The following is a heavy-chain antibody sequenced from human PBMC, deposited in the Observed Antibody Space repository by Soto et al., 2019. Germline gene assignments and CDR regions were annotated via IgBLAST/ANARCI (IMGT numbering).Heavy chain of an antibody. CDR3: ACLTYYDFWSGPYDQDYFAY. CDR1: GFTFSSYS. J-gene: IGHJ4*02. CDR2: ISSSSSYI. Sequence: GGSLRLSCAASGFTFSSYSMNWVRQAPGKGLEWVSSISSSSSYIYYADSVKGRFTISRDNAKNSLYLQMNSLRAEDTAVYYCACLTYYDFWSGPYDQDYFAYWGQGTLVTVSS. V-gene: IGHV3-21*01. D-gene: IGHD3-3*01.